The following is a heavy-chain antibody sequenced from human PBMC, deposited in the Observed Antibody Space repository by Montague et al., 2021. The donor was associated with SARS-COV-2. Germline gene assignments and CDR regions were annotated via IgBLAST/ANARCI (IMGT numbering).Heavy chain of an antibody. CDR2: MNHSGST. D-gene: IGHD3-10*01. CDR1: GGSFSGYY. Sequence: SETLSLTCAVYGGSFSGYYWCWICQPPGKGLELVGEMNHSGSTNYNPSLKSRGTISVDTAKNAFSLTLSSVTATDTAVYYCVRVSYYGLGSLLGMDVWGQGTLVTVSS. CDR3: VRVSYYGLGSLLGMDV. J-gene: IGHJ6*02. V-gene: IGHV4-34*01.